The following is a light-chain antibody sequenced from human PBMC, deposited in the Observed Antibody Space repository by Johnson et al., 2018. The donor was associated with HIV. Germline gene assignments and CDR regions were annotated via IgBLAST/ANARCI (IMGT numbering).Light chain of an antibody. J-gene: IGLJ1*01. V-gene: IGLV1-51*01. Sequence: QSVLTQPPSVSAAPGQTVTISCSGSSSNVGSSFVSWYRQVPGTAPKLLIYDNNKRPSGIPGRFSGYKSGPSATLGITGLQTGDEADYYGGTWDSSLTSYVFGAGTKVTV. CDR2: DNN. CDR3: GTWDSSLTSYV. CDR1: SSNVGSSF.